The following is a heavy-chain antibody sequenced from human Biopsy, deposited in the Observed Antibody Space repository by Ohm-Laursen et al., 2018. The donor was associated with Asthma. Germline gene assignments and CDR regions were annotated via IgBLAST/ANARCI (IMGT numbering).Heavy chain of an antibody. CDR1: GYTFTSSG. CDR3: ARTYYDFLTGQVKDAFGI. D-gene: IGHD3-9*01. Sequence: SSVKVSCKPSGYTFTSSGITWVRQAPGQGLEWMGWINPGNGNTKYSQKFQGRVTITRDTSASTAYMELTSLRSEDTAAYYCARTYYDFLTGQVKDAFGIWGQGTMVTVSS. CDR2: INPGNGNT. J-gene: IGHJ3*02. V-gene: IGHV1-3*01.